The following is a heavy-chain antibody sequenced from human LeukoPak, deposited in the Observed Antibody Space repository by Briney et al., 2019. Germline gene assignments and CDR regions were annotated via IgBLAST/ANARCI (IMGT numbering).Heavy chain of an antibody. CDR2: IYPGDSDT. CDR1: GYSFTSYW. J-gene: IGHJ3*02. CDR3: ARSITMIVVVAAFDI. V-gene: IGHV5-51*01. Sequence: KFGESLKISCKGSGYSFTSYWIGWVRQMPGKGLEWMGIIYPGDSDTRYSPSFQGQVTISADKSISTAYLQWSSLKASDTAMYYCARSITMIVVVAAFDIWGQGTMVTVSS. D-gene: IGHD3-22*01.